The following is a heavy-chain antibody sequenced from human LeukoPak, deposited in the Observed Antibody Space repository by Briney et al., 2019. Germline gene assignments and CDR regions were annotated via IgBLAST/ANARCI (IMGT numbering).Heavy chain of an antibody. CDR2: ISSISSTI. J-gene: IGHJ3*02. CDR3: ARDLDTYVVLIAYDAFDI. D-gene: IGHD2-21*01. CDR1: GFTFSSYS. Sequence: GGSLRLSCAASGFTFSSYSMNWFRKAPGKGLEWVSYISSISSTIYYADSVKGRFTISRDNAKNSLYLQMNSLRAEDTAVYYCARDLDTYVVLIAYDAFDIWGQGTMVTVSS. V-gene: IGHV3-48*04.